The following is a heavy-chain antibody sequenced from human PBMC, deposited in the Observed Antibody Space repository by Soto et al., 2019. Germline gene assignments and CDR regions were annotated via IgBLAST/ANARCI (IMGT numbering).Heavy chain of an antibody. V-gene: IGHV4-39*01. CDR2: IYYSGST. D-gene: IGHD6-13*01. Sequence: PSETLSLTCTVSGGSISSSSYYWGWIRQPPGKGLEWIGSIYYSGSTYYNPSLKSRVTISVDTSKNQFSLKLSSVTAADTAVYYCARPYRVEAAGTIGMDVWGQGTSVSVPS. J-gene: IGHJ6*02. CDR1: GGSISSSSYY. CDR3: ARPYRVEAAGTIGMDV.